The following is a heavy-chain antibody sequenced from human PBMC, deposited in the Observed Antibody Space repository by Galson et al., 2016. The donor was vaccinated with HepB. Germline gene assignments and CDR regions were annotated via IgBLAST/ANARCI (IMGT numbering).Heavy chain of an antibody. Sequence: SLRLSCAASGFTFRNYGMTWVRQAPGKGLEVVSSISRSGDSTDYADSVKGRFTISRDNSTNTLSLQMNSLTADDTAIYYCVQGSTAPAVWGKGTTVTVSS. CDR2: ISRSGDST. CDR3: VQGSTAPAV. CDR1: GFTFRNYG. D-gene: IGHD2-2*01. J-gene: IGHJ6*04. V-gene: IGHV3-23*01.